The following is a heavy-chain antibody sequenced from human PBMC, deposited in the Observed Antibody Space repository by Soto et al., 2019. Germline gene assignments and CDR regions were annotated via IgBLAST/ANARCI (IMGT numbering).Heavy chain of an antibody. V-gene: IGHV3-48*03. D-gene: IGHD6-6*01. CDR1: GFTFSSFE. J-gene: IGHJ4*02. CDR2: IGSSGSTI. Sequence: EVQLVESGGGLVQPGGSLRLSCAASGFTFSSFEMNWVRQAPGKGLEWVSKIGSSGSTIWYADSVKGRFTISSDNAKNSLYMQMNSLRGEDTAVYYCARATYSSSYYFDSSGQGTLVTASS. CDR3: ARATYSSSYYFDS.